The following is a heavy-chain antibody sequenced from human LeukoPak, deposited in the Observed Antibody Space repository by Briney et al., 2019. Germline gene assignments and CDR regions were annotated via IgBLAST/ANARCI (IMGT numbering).Heavy chain of an antibody. CDR2: VFSDGRT. CDR3: ARGDFDY. V-gene: IGHV3-53*01. Sequence: GGSLRLSCAASGFTFSNYAMSWVRQAPGKGLEWVSNVFSDGRTFYADSVKSRFTISRDSSKNSIFLQMNSLRAEDTAVYYCARGDFDYWGQGTLVTVSS. CDR1: GFTFSNYA. J-gene: IGHJ4*02.